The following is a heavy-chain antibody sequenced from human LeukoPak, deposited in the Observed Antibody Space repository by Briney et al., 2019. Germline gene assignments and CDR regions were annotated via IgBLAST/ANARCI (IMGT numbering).Heavy chain of an antibody. V-gene: IGHV3-74*01. J-gene: IGHJ4*02. CDR2: INTDGCST. Sequence: GGSLRLSCAASGFTFSVYWRHWVRHAPGKGLVWVSRINTDGCSTIYTDSVKGRFTISRDNAKNTLYLQMNSLRAEDTAVYYCARDLSHCSGGSCYSAHFDYWGQGTLVTVSS. CDR1: GFTFSVYW. D-gene: IGHD2-15*01. CDR3: ARDLSHCSGGSCYSAHFDY.